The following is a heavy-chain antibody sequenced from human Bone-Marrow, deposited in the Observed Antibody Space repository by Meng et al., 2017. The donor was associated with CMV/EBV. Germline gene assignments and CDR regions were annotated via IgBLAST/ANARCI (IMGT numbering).Heavy chain of an antibody. CDR2: IYHSGST. CDR3: ARDAYYYDTSGYYEDY. J-gene: IGHJ4*02. V-gene: IGHV4-38-2*02. CDR1: GYSISSGYY. D-gene: IGHD3-22*01. Sequence: SETLSLTCTVSGYSISSGYYWGWIRQPPGKGLEWIGSIYHSGSTYYNPSLKSRVTISVDTSKNQFSLKLSSVTAADTAVYYCARDAYYYDTSGYYEDYWCQGTLVTVSS.